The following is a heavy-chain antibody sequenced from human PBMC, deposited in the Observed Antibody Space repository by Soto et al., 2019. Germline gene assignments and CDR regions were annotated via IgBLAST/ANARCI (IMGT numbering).Heavy chain of an antibody. CDR2: ISYDGSNK. CDR1: GFTFSSYA. V-gene: IGHV3-30-3*01. CDR3: ASTDYNFFWYFDL. Sequence: QVQLVESGGGVVQPGRSLRLSCAASGFTFSSYAMHWVRQAPGKGLEWVAVISYDGSNKYYADSVKGRFTISRDNSKNTLYLQMNSLRAEDTAVYYCASTDYNFFWYFDLWGRGTLVTVSS. J-gene: IGHJ2*01. D-gene: IGHD4-4*01.